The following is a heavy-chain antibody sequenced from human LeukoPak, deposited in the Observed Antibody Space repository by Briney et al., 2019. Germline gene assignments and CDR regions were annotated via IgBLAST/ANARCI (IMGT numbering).Heavy chain of an antibody. J-gene: IGHJ5*02. CDR1: GFTFSSYW. CDR3: AKDIGSAVTTMWFDP. Sequence: GGSLRLSCAASGFTFSSYWMSWVRQAPGKGLEWVANIKQDGSEEYYVDSVKGRFTISRDNAKNSLYLQMNSLRAEDTALYYCAKDIGSAVTTMWFDPWGQGTLVTVSS. D-gene: IGHD4-17*01. CDR2: IKQDGSEE. V-gene: IGHV3-7*03.